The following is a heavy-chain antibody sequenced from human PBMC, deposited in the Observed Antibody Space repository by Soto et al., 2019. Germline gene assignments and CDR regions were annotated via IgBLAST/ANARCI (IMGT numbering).Heavy chain of an antibody. CDR3: ARARWYDAFDV. CDR1: VFFVSSGXY. V-gene: IGHV4-38-2*01. D-gene: IGHD2-15*01. J-gene: IGHJ3*01. Sequence: SXTXAVSVFFVSSGXYWGWSRKPPGKGLEWIGSIFHGGNTYYNQSLKSRVTISVEMSKNQFSLKLNSVTAADTAVYYCARARWYDAFDVWGQGTVGTVS. CDR2: IFHGGNT.